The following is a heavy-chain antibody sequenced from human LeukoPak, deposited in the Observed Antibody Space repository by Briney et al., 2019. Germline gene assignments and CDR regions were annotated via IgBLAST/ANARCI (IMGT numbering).Heavy chain of an antibody. J-gene: IGHJ3*02. D-gene: IGHD3-22*01. CDR1: GFTFSSYG. Sequence: GGSLRLSCVASGFTFSSYGMHWVRQAPGKGLEWVAVISYDGSNKYYADSVKGRFTISRDNSKNTLYLQMNSLRAEDTAVYYCAKGADYYDSSGYYYSDAFDIWGQGTMVTVSS. CDR3: AKGADYYDSSGYYYSDAFDI. V-gene: IGHV3-30*18. CDR2: ISYDGSNK.